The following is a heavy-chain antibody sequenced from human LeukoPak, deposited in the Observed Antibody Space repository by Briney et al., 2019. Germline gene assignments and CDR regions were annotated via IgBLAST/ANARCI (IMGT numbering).Heavy chain of an antibody. CDR1: GYTFNSYY. CDR2: INPSDDCR. CDR3: ARTLGYCSSTSCPVFERMGQVDPQRRRDFDY. V-gene: IGHV1-46*02. Sequence: ASVKVFCKASGYTFNSYYMHWVRQAPGQGLEWMRIINPSDDCRRYAQKFQGRVTMTRDTSTSTVYMELSSLRSEDTAVYYCARTLGYCSSTSCPVFERMGQVDPQRRRDFDYWGQGTLVTVSS. J-gene: IGHJ4*02. D-gene: IGHD2-2*01.